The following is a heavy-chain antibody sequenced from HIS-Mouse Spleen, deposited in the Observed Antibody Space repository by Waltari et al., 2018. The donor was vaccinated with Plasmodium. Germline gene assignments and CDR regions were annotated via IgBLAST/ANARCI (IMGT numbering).Heavy chain of an antibody. V-gene: IGHV3-30*04. CDR3: ARLYYDFWSGYYPYGMDV. Sequence: RSLRLSCAASGFTFSSYAMHWVRQAPGKGLEWVAVISYDGSKKYYADSVKGRFTISRDNSKNPLYLQMNSLRAEDTAVYYCARLYYDFWSGYYPYGMDVWGQGTTVTVSS. CDR2: ISYDGSKK. D-gene: IGHD3-3*01. CDR1: GFTFSSYA. J-gene: IGHJ6*02.